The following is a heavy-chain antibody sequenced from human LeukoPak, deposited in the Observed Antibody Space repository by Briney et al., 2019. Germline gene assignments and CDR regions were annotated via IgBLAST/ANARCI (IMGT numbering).Heavy chain of an antibody. CDR3: ARGGYHSGTYFVY. J-gene: IGHJ4*02. CDR2: INPTDGSA. Sequence: ASVKVSCKASGYTFTSYYIHWVRQAPGQGLEWMGIINPTDGSATYAQKFQDRVTMTRDMSTSTVYMELSSLRSEDTAVYYCARGGYHSGTYFVYWGQGTLVTVSS. CDR1: GYTFTSYY. V-gene: IGHV1-46*01. D-gene: IGHD2-15*01.